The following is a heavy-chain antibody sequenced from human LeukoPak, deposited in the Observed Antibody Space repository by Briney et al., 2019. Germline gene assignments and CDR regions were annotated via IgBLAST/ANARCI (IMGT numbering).Heavy chain of an antibody. CDR1: GGTFNSYA. CDR3: ARASSSGWLFDY. V-gene: IGHV1-69*05. J-gene: IGHJ4*02. Sequence: SVKVSCKASGGTFNSYAISWVRQTPGQGLEWMGRIIPIFGTANYAQKFQGRVTITTDESTSTAYMELSSLRSEDTAVYYCARASSSGWLFDYWGQGTLVTVSS. CDR2: IIPIFGTA. D-gene: IGHD6-19*01.